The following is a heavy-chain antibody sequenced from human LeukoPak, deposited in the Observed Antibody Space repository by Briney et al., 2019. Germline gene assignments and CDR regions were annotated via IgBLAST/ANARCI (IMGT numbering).Heavy chain of an antibody. CDR1: GGSISSGGYY. J-gene: IGHJ4*02. D-gene: IGHD6-13*01. CDR3: ARQAAALTEVDY. CDR2: IYHSGST. V-gene: IGHV4-30-2*01. Sequence: PSETLSLTCTVSGGSISSGGYYWSWIRQPPGKGLEWIGYIYHSGSTYYNPSLKSRVTISVDRSKNQFSLKLSSVTAADTAVYYCARQAAALTEVDYWDQGTLVTVSS.